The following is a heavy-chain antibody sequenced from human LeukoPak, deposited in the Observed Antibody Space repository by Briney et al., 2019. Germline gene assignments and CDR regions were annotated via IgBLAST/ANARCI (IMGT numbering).Heavy chain of an antibody. Sequence: SETLSLTCAVYGGSFSGYYWSWIRQPPGKGLEWIGEINHSGSTNYNPSLKSRDTISVDTSKNQFSLKLSSVTAADTAVYYCARASTVTTPDYWGQGTLVTVSS. CDR1: GGSFSGYY. J-gene: IGHJ4*02. CDR3: ARASTVTTPDY. D-gene: IGHD4-17*01. V-gene: IGHV4-34*01. CDR2: INHSGST.